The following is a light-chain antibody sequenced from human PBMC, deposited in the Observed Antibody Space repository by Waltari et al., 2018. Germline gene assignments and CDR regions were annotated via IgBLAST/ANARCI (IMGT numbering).Light chain of an antibody. V-gene: IGKV3-20*01. CDR2: HAS. Sequence: EVVLTQSPGTLSLSPGEGATLSCRASQRISHYLAWYQQKPGQAPTLLIYHASSRATGIPDRFSGSGSGTDFSLTISRLEPEDFAVYYCQHYVNLPATFGQGTKVEIK. J-gene: IGKJ1*01. CDR3: QHYVNLPAT. CDR1: QRISHY.